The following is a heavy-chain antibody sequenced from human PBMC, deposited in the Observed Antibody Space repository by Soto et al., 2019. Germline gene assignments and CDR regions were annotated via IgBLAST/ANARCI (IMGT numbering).Heavy chain of an antibody. J-gene: IGHJ5*02. D-gene: IGHD6-19*01. Sequence: SVKVSCKASGGTFSSYAISWVRQAPGQGLEWMGGIIPIFGTANYAQKFQGRVTITADESTSTAYMELSSLRSEDTAVYYCASAVAGHPGWFDPWGQGTLVTVSA. CDR2: IIPIFGTA. CDR3: ASAVAGHPGWFDP. V-gene: IGHV1-69*13. CDR1: GGTFSSYA.